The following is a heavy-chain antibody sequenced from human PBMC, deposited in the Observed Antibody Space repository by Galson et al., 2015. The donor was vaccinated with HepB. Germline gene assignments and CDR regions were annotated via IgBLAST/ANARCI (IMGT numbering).Heavy chain of an antibody. V-gene: IGHV1-69-2*01. D-gene: IGHD3-22*01. CDR3: ARVRYYDSSGYPFDY. CDR2: VDPEDGKT. CDR1: GYTFTDYY. Sequence: QSGAEVKKPGASVKVSCKISGYTFTDYYMHWVQQAPGKGLEWMGLVDPEDGKTIYAEKFQGRVTITADTSTDTAYMELSSLRSEDTAVYYCARVRYYDSSGYPFDYWGQGTLVTVSS. J-gene: IGHJ4*02.